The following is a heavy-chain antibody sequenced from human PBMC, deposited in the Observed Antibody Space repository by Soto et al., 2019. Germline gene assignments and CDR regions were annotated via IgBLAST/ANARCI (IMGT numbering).Heavy chain of an antibody. D-gene: IGHD5-18*01. V-gene: IGHV3-74*01. J-gene: IGHJ4*02. CDR1: GFTFSSYW. Sequence: SLRLSCAASGFTFSSYWMHWVRQAPGKGLVWVSRINSDGSSTSYADSVKGRFTISRDNAKNTLYLQMNSLIAEDTAVYYWARDTFRSLSANTATVTSMGGTLHWGQETLVTVSS. CDR2: INSDGSST. CDR3: ARDTFRSLSANTATVTSMGGTLH.